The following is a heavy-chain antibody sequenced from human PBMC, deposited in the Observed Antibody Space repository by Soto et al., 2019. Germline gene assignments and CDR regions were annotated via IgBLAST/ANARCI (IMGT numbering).Heavy chain of an antibody. D-gene: IGHD2-21*01. CDR3: AGQPTTGDTDLWFDP. V-gene: IGHV4-39*01. Sequence: QLQLLEPGPGLVKASETLSLTCNVSGGSISTSRSSWAWIRQPPGKGLEWLANIFYSGITYYNPSLASRVTVSVDTSTNDFSLKLRSVTAADTAVYYCAGQPTTGDTDLWFDPWGQGTLVTVSS. CDR1: GGSISTSRSS. CDR2: IFYSGIT. J-gene: IGHJ5*02.